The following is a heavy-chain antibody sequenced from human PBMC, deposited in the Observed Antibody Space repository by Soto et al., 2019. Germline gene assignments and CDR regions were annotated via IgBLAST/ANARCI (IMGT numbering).Heavy chain of an antibody. D-gene: IGHD4-17*01. CDR3: ARGSTVTQYDY. CDR2: GSYSGTT. J-gene: IGHJ4*02. V-gene: IGHV4-61*01. Sequence: QVQLQESGPGLVKPSETLSLTCTVSGVSVNSGSVYWAWIRQPPGKGLELIGFGSYSGTTNYKPSLKSRVTISVDTPRSQIALKVTSLAAADTAVYYCARGSTVTQYDYGGQGTMVTVSS. CDR1: GVSVNSGSVY.